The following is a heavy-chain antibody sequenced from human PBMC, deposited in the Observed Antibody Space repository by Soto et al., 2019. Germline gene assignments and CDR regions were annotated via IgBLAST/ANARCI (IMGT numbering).Heavy chain of an antibody. D-gene: IGHD3-10*01. Sequence: PGGSLRLSCAASGFTFSSYGMHWVRQAPGKGLEWVAVISYDGSNKYYADSVKGRFTISRDNSKNTLYLQMNSLRAEDTAVYYCAKDPLWFGEFNYYYYMDVWGKGTTVTVSS. CDR2: ISYDGSNK. V-gene: IGHV3-30*18. CDR3: AKDPLWFGEFNYYYYMDV. J-gene: IGHJ6*03. CDR1: GFTFSSYG.